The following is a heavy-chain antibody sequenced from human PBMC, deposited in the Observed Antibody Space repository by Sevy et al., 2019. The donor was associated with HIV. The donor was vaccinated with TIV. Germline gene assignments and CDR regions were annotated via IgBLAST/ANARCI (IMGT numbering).Heavy chain of an antibody. V-gene: IGHV1-18*01. CDR2: ISAYNGNT. CDR3: ATTKDYYDSSGAPFDY. Sequence: ASVKVSCKASGYTFTSYGISWVRQAPGQGLEWMGWISAYNGNTNYAQKLQGRVTMTTDTSTSTAYMELRSLRSEETAVYYCATTKDYYDSSGAPFDYWGQGTLVTVSS. CDR1: GYTFTSYG. D-gene: IGHD3-22*01. J-gene: IGHJ4*02.